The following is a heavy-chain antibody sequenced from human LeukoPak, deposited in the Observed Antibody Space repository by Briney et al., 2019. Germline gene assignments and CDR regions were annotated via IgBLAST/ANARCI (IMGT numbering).Heavy chain of an antibody. CDR2: IYSGGST. CDR3: ARTSTLWAFDI. V-gene: IGHV3-53*01. Sequence: GGSLRLSCAASGFTVSSNYMSWVRQAPGKGLEWVSVIYSGGSTYYADSVKGRFTISRDNSKNTLYLQMNSLRAEDTAVYYCARTSTLWAFDIWGQGTMVTVSS. J-gene: IGHJ3*02. CDR1: GFTVSSNY.